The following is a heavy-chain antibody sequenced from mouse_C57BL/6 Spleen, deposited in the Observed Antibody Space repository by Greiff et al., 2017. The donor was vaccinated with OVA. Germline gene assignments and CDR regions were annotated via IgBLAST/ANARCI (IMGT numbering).Heavy chain of an antibody. CDR2: IDPEDGGT. D-gene: IGHD1-1*01. V-gene: IGHV14-2*01. Sequence: VQLQQSGAELVKPGASVKLSCTASGFNFTDYYMHWVKQRTEQGLEWIGRIDPEDGGTKYDEKFQGKATMTADTSSNTAYLQLSSLTSEDTAVYYRARTTDNAMDYWGQGTSVTVSS. CDR1: GFNFTDYY. CDR3: ARTTDNAMDY. J-gene: IGHJ4*01.